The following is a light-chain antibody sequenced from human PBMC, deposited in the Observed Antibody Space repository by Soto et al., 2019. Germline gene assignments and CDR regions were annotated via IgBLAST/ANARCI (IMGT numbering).Light chain of an antibody. V-gene: IGLV2-8*01. J-gene: IGLJ2*01. CDR2: EVS. CDR1: SSDVGGYDY. CDR3: SSYAGSNKVV. Sequence: QSALSQPPSASGSPGQSVTISCTGTSSDVGGYDYVSWYQQHPGKAPKLIIYEVSKRPSGVPDRFSGSKSGHTASLTVSGLQAEDDSDYYCSSYAGSNKVVFGGGTKLNVL.